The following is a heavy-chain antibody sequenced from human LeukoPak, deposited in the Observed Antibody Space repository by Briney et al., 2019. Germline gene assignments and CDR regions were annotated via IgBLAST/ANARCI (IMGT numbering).Heavy chain of an antibody. CDR1: GGSISSYY. V-gene: IGHV4-59*08. CDR2: IYNTGST. D-gene: IGHD6-13*01. CDR3: ARHLSSSWLYFDY. Sequence: PSETLSLTCTVSGGSISSYYWSWIRQPPGKGLEWIGYIYNTGSTNYNPSLKSRVTISVDTSKNRFSLKVSSVTAADTAMYYCARHLSSSWLYFDYWGQGTLVTVSS. J-gene: IGHJ4*02.